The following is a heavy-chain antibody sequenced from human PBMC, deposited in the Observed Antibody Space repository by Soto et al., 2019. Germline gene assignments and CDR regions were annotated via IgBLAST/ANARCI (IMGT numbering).Heavy chain of an antibody. J-gene: IGHJ5*02. V-gene: IGHV2-5*02. CDR1: GFSLSTSGVG. D-gene: IGHD3-10*01. CDR3: AHTPRRYGSGIGRFDP. Sequence: QITLKESGPTLVKPTQTLTLTCTFSGFSLSTSGVGVGWIRQPPGKALEWLALIFWDDDKRYSPPLRSRLTITKDTSKNQVVLIMTNMDPVDTATYYCAHTPRRYGSGIGRFDPWGQGTLVTVSS. CDR2: IFWDDDK.